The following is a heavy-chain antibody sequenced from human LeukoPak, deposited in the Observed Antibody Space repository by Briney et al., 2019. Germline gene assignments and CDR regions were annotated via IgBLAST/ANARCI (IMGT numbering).Heavy chain of an antibody. CDR2: IWYDGSDK. V-gene: IGHV3-33*01. CDR3: ARAGDAFDM. CDR1: GFTFSSYG. J-gene: IGHJ3*02. Sequence: GGSLRLSCAASGFTFSSYGMHWVHQAPGKGLEWVAVIWYDGSDKYYTDSVKGRFTISRDNSKNTLYLQMNSLRAEDTAIYYCARAGDAFDMWGQGTMVTVSS.